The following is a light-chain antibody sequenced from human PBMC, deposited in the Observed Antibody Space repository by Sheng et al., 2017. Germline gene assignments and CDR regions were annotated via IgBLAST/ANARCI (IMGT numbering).Light chain of an antibody. CDR3: QQRSNWPPWT. J-gene: IGKJ1*01. CDR2: AAS. V-gene: IGKV3-11*01. Sequence: EIVLTQSPGTLSLSPGERATLSCRASENIRRNYLAWYRQTPGQAPSLLIFAASNRADGIPARFSGSGSGTDFTLTISSLEPEDFAVYYCQQRSNWPPWTFGQGTKVEIK. CDR1: ENIRRNY.